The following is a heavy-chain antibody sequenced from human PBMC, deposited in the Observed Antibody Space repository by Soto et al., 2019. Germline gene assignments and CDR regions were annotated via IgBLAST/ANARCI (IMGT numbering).Heavy chain of an antibody. CDR1: GFTFSSYS. Sequence: GGSQRLSSAASGFTFSSYSMNWVRQAPGKGLEWVSYISSSSSTIYYADSVKGRFTISRDNAKNSLYLQMNSLRAEDTAVYYCARVTMITFGGVIPNYYYYYMDVWGKGTTVTVSS. CDR3: ARVTMITFGGVIPNYYYYYMDV. CDR2: ISSSSSTI. D-gene: IGHD3-16*02. V-gene: IGHV3-48*04. J-gene: IGHJ6*03.